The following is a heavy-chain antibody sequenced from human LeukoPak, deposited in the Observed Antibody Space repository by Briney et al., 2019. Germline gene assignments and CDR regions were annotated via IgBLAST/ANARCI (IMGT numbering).Heavy chain of an antibody. CDR3: AKDMTTGYSSGWYRRGFDP. CDR1: GFSFSTYG. D-gene: IGHD6-19*01. J-gene: IGHJ5*02. Sequence: PGGSLRLSCAASGFSFSTYGMGWVRQAPGKGLEWVSGIGAGGGTWYADSVKGRFTISRDNAKNSLYPQMNSLRAEDTALYYCAKDMTTGYSSGWYRRGFDPWGQGTLVTVSS. V-gene: IGHV3-23*01. CDR2: IGAGGGT.